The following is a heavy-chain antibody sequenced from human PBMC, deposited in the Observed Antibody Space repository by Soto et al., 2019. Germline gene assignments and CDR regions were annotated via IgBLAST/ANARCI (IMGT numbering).Heavy chain of an antibody. CDR3: ARDLGAARLLGIAAAGTNRFDP. Sequence: EVQLVESGGGLVQPGGSLRLSCAASGFTFSSYWMHWVRQAPGKGLMWVSRINSDGSSTSYADSVKGRFTISRDNAKNTLYLQMTSLRAEDTAVYYCARDLGAARLLGIAAAGTNRFDPWGQGTLVTVSS. V-gene: IGHV3-74*01. J-gene: IGHJ5*02. CDR2: INSDGSST. CDR1: GFTFSSYW. D-gene: IGHD6-13*01.